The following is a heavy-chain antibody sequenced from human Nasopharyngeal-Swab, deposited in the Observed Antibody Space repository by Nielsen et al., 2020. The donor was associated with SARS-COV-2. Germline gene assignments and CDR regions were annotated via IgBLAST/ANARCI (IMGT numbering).Heavy chain of an antibody. V-gene: IGHV3-33*01. CDR3: AREAGTFRAFDI. Sequence: GRQPPGKGLEWVAVIWYDGSNKYYADSVKGRFTVSRDNSKNTLYLQMNSLRAEDTAVYYCAREAGTFRAFDIWGQGTMVTVSS. CDR2: IWYDGSNK. D-gene: IGHD3-16*01. J-gene: IGHJ3*02.